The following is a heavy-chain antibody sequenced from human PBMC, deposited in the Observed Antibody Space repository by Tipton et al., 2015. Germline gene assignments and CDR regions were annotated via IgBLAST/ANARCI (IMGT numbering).Heavy chain of an antibody. CDR3: ARGDDSTSMATGFDY. CDR2: ISHSGNT. D-gene: IGHD2/OR15-2a*01. J-gene: IGHJ4*01. Sequence: TLSLTCAVSAYSISSDYYWGWIRQPPGKGLEWIGSISHSGNTYYNPSLKSRVTMSRDTSKNQFSLKLTSVTAADTALYYCARGDDSTSMATGFDYWGRGALVTVSS. CDR1: AYSISSDYY. V-gene: IGHV4-38-2*01.